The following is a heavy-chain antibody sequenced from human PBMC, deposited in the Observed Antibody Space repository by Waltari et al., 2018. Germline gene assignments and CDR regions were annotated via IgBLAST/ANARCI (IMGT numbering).Heavy chain of an antibody. CDR2: IYTSGST. CDR3: TRERITMIVVLDI. D-gene: IGHD3-22*01. V-gene: IGHV4-61*02. CDR1: GGSISSGSYY. Sequence: QVQLQESGPGLVKPSQTLSLTCTVSGGSISSGSYYWSWIRQPAGKGLEWIGRIYTSGSTNYNPSLKSRVTISVDTSKNQFSLKLSSVTAADTAVYYCTRERITMIVVLDIWGQGTMVTVSS. J-gene: IGHJ3*02.